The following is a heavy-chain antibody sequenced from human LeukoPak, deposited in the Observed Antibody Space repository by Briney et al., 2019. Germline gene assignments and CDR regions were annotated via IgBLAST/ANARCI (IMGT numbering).Heavy chain of an antibody. CDR3: ARALGYCSSTSCYTGLGY. J-gene: IGHJ4*02. CDR1: GGSFSGYY. Sequence: SETLSLTCAVYGGSFSGYYWSWIRQPPGKGLEWIGEINHSGSTNYNPSLKSRVTISVDTSKNQFSLKLSSVTAADTAAYYCARALGYCSSTSCYTGLGYWGQGTLVTVSS. CDR2: INHSGST. V-gene: IGHV4-34*01. D-gene: IGHD2-2*02.